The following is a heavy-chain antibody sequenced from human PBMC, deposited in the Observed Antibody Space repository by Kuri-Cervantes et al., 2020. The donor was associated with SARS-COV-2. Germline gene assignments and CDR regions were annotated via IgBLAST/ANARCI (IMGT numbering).Heavy chain of an antibody. Sequence: GESLKISCAASGFTVSSNYMSWVRQAPGKGLEWVAVISYDGSNKYYADSVKGRFTISRDNSKNTLYLQMISLRAEDTAVYYCAKDITGVVPYYYYGKDVWGQGTTVTVSS. CDR3: AKDITGVVPYYYYGKDV. V-gene: IGHV3-30*18. D-gene: IGHD1-20*01. J-gene: IGHJ6*02. CDR2: ISYDGSNK. CDR1: GFTVSSNY.